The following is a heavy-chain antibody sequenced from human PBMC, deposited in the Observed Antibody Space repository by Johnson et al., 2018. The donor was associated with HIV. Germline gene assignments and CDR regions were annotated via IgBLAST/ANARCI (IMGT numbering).Heavy chain of an antibody. D-gene: IGHD1-26*01. Sequence: EVQLVESGGGLVQPGGSLRLSCAASGFTFSSYWMGWVRQAPGKGLEWVANIKQDGSEKYYVDSLKGRFTISRDNVKKSLFLQMNGRRADDTAVYYCARDRVYSGSYYSGAFDVWGQGAMVTVSS. CDR1: GFTFSSYW. CDR3: ARDRVYSGSYYSGAFDV. CDR2: IKQDGSEK. J-gene: IGHJ3*01. V-gene: IGHV3-7*05.